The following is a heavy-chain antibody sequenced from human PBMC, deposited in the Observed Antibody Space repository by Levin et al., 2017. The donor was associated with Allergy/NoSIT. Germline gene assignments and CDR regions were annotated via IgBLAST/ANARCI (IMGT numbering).Heavy chain of an antibody. V-gene: IGHV2-70*11. CDR1: GFSLSTSGMC. CDR2: IDWDDDK. Sequence: GSGPTLVKPTQTLTLTCSFSGFSLSTSGMCVSWIRQPPGKALEWLARIDWDDDKYYNTSLKTRLTISKDTSKNQVVLTMTNMDPVDTATYYCARILSYGDDVPFDYWGRGTLVTVSS. J-gene: IGHJ4*02. CDR3: ARILSYGDDVPFDY. D-gene: IGHD4-17*01.